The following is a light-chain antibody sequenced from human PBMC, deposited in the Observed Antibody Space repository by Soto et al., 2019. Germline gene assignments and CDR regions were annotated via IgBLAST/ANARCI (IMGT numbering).Light chain of an antibody. Sequence: DIQMTQSPSTLSASVGDTVTVTCRASQDISDFLNWYQQKPGAAPKLLIYDASNLETGVPSRFSGSGSGTDFTFTISSLQPEDIATYYCQQYDNLPYTFGQGTKVDI. J-gene: IGKJ2*01. CDR3: QQYDNLPYT. CDR2: DAS. CDR1: QDISDF. V-gene: IGKV1-33*01.